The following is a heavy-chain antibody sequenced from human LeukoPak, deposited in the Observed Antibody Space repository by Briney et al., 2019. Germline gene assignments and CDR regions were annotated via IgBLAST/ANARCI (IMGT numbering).Heavy chain of an antibody. J-gene: IGHJ4*02. CDR1: GFTFSNLW. CDR3: AKLPRRTYYYDSSGYYIRYFDY. Sequence: GGSLRLSCAASGFTFSNLWMSWVRQAPGKGLKWVANIKQDGSEKYYVDSVKGRFTISRDNAQNSLYLQMNSLRAEDTAVYYCAKLPRRTYYYDSSGYYIRYFDYWGQGTLVTVSS. CDR2: IKQDGSEK. V-gene: IGHV3-7*03. D-gene: IGHD3-22*01.